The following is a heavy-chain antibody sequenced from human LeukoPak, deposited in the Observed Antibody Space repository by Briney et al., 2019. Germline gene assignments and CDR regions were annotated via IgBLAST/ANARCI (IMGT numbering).Heavy chain of an antibody. CDR3: ARGKLTGYDILTGYWGGAFDY. J-gene: IGHJ4*02. Sequence: GGSQRLSCAAPGFTFSSYAMHWVRQAPGKGLEWVAVISYDGSNKYYADSVKGRFTISRDKSKNTLYLQMNSLRAEDTAVYYCARGKLTGYDILTGYWGGAFDYWGQGTLVTASS. D-gene: IGHD3-9*01. CDR2: ISYDGSNK. CDR1: GFTFSSYA. V-gene: IGHV3-30*04.